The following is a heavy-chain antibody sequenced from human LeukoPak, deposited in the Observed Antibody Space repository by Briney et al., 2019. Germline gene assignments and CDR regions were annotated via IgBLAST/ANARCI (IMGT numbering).Heavy chain of an antibody. CDR3: ARDVRRSDY. J-gene: IGHJ4*02. CDR1: GFTFSRFW. Sequence: GGSLRLSCAASGFTFSRFWMHWVRQAPGKGLEWVGRSRNKANGYTTEYAASVKGRFTISRDDSKNSLYLQMNSLKTEDTAVYYCARDVRRSDYWGQGTLVTVSS. CDR2: SRNKANGYTT. V-gene: IGHV3-72*01.